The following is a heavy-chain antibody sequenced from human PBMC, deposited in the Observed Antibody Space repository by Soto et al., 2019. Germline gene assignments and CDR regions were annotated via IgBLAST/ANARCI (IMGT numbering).Heavy chain of an antibody. J-gene: IGHJ5*02. CDR1: GYTFTSYA. Sequence: ASVKVSCKASGYTFTSYAMHWVRQAPGQRLEWMGWINAGNGNTKYSQKFQGRVTITRDTSASTAYMELSSLRSEDTAVYYCARDSIGIAAAGTDFDPWGQGTLVTVS. CDR2: INAGNGNT. V-gene: IGHV1-3*01. D-gene: IGHD6-13*01. CDR3: ARDSIGIAAAGTDFDP.